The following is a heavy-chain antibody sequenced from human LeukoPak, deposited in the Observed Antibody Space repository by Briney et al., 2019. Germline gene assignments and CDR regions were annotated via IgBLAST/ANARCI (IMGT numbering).Heavy chain of an antibody. D-gene: IGHD3-22*01. Sequence: SETLSLTCTVSGGSISSGGYYWSWIRQHPGKGLEWIGYIYYSGSTYYNPSLKSRVTISVNTSMNQFSLKLSSVTAADTAVYYCARAARYYDSSGYGGFDYWGQGTLVTVSS. CDR2: IYYSGST. CDR1: GGSISSGGYY. J-gene: IGHJ4*02. V-gene: IGHV4-31*03. CDR3: ARAARYYDSSGYGGFDY.